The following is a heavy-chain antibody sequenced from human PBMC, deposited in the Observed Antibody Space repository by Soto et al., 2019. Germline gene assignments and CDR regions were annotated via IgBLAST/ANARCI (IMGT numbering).Heavy chain of an antibody. J-gene: IGHJ4*02. Sequence: QVQLVQSGAEVKKPGASVKVSCKASGYTFTSYDISWVRQAPGQGVEWMGWISPYKDNTNYAQKIQGRVTMTTDTSTSTAYMELRSLRSDDTAVYYCARFITGDYEFDYWGQGTLVTVSS. CDR3: ARFITGDYEFDY. CDR2: ISPYKDNT. D-gene: IGHD4-17*01. V-gene: IGHV1-18*01. CDR1: GYTFTSYD.